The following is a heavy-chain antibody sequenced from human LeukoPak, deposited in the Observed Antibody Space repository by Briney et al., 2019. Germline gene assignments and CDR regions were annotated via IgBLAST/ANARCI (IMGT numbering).Heavy chain of an antibody. CDR3: AKDLPPLGMIVGPGIDY. D-gene: IGHD3-22*01. CDR2: ISYDGSNK. Sequence: GGSLRLSCAASGFTFSSYGMHWVRQAPGKGLEWVAVISYDGSNKYYADSVKGRFTISRDNSKNTLYLQMNSLRAEDTAVYYCAKDLPPLGMIVGPGIDYWGQGTLVTVSS. V-gene: IGHV3-30*18. J-gene: IGHJ4*02. CDR1: GFTFSSYG.